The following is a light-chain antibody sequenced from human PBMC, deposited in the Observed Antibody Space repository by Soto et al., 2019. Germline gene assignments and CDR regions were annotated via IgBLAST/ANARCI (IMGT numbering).Light chain of an antibody. J-gene: IGKJ1*01. CDR1: QSVSSN. V-gene: IGKV3-15*01. CDR3: QQYNNWPPMA. Sequence: EIVMTQSPATLSVSPGERATLSCRASQSVSSNLAWYQQKPGQAPRLLIYGASTRATGIPARFSGSGSGTEFTLTTGSLQSEDFAVYYWQQYNNWPPMAFGQGTKVEIK. CDR2: GAS.